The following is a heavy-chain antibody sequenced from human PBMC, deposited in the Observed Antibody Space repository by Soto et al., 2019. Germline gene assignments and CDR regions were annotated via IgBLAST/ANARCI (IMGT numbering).Heavy chain of an antibody. V-gene: IGHV3-30*03. J-gene: IGHJ4*02. CDR1: GFTFSSYG. Sequence: QVQLVESGGGVVQPGRSLRLSCAASGFTFSSYGMHWVRQAPGKGLEWVAVISYDGSNKYYADSVKGRFTISRDNSKNTLYLQMNSLRAEDKAVYNCTTDLEATMVRAAETVDYWGQGTLVTVSS. D-gene: IGHD3-10*01. CDR2: ISYDGSNK. CDR3: TTDLEATMVRAAETVDY.